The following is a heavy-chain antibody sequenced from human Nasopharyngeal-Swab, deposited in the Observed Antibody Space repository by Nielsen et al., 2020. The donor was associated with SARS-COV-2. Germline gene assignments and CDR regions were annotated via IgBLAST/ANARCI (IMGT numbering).Heavy chain of an antibody. CDR3: AKDDRMTTVTSFDY. J-gene: IGHJ4*02. D-gene: IGHD4-11*01. Sequence: GESLKISCAASGFTFDDYAMHWVRQAPGKGLEWVSAISGSGGSTYYADSVKGRFTISRDNSKNTLYLQMNSLRAEDTAVYYCAKDDRMTTVTSFDYWGQGTLVTVSS. CDR1: GFTFDDYA. CDR2: ISGSGGST. V-gene: IGHV3-23*01.